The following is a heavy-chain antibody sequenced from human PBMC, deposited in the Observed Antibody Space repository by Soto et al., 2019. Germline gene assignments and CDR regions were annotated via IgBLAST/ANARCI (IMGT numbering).Heavy chain of an antibody. CDR2: AGNKAHSFTT. CDR1: GFTFSDHY. CDR3: VRLDGSYYPDY. Sequence: EVQLVESGGGLVQPGGSLRLSCAASGFTFSDHYMDWVRQAPGKGLEWVGRAGNKAHSFTTEYAASVKGRFTISRDDSKRSLYLQMNSLKTEDTAVYYCVRLDGSYYPDYWGQGTLVTFSS. J-gene: IGHJ4*02. D-gene: IGHD1-26*01. V-gene: IGHV3-72*01.